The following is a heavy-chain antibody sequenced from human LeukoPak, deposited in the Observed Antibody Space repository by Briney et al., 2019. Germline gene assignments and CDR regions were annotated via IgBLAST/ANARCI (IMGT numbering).Heavy chain of an antibody. V-gene: IGHV1-8*01. CDR2: MNPNSGST. CDR1: GYTFTSYD. Sequence: ASVKVSCKASGYTFTSYDINWVRQATGQGLEWMGWMNPNSGSTGYAQKFQGRVTMTGNTSINTAYMELNSLRSEDTAIYYCARMYYYDSSINPNWFDPWGQGTLVTVSS. D-gene: IGHD3-22*01. CDR3: ARMYYYDSSINPNWFDP. J-gene: IGHJ5*02.